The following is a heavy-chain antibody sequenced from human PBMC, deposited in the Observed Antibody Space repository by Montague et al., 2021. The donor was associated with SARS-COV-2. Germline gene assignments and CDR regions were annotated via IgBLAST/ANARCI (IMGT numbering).Heavy chain of an antibody. Sequence: SETLSLTCSVSGGSISSYYWSWIRQPAGKALEWIGRIYSNEDTTYDPSLKSRVTMSVDTSKNQFSLKMTSVSAADTAVYCCARGPVGVAARLRYYFDQWGQGTLVTVSS. CDR3: ARGPVGVAARLRYYFDQ. D-gene: IGHD6-6*01. CDR2: IYSNEDT. J-gene: IGHJ4*02. CDR1: GGSISSYY. V-gene: IGHV4-4*07.